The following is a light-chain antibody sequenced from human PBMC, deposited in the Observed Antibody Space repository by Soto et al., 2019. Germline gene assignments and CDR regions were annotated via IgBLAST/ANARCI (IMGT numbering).Light chain of an antibody. CDR2: RAS. J-gene: IGKJ1*01. V-gene: IGKV4-1*01. Sequence: DIVMTQSPDSLAVSLGERATFNCKSSQSILDRSKNKYYLAWYQQKSGQPPKLLIYRASLRESGVPDRFTGSGSGTDFTLTISSLQAEDVAVYYCQQYFTSPWTFGQGTKVEI. CDR3: QQYFTSPWT. CDR1: QSILDRSKNKYY.